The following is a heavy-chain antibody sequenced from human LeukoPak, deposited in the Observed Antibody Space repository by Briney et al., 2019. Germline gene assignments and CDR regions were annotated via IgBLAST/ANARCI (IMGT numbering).Heavy chain of an antibody. V-gene: IGHV4-59*01. J-gene: IGHJ4*02. Sequence: SETLSLTCTVSGGSISSYYWSWIRQPPGKGLERIGYIYYSGSTNYNPSLKSRITISVDTSKNQFSLKLSSVTAADTAVYYCARVRVGFYDSSGYYYREFDYWGQGTLVTVSS. CDR2: IYYSGST. D-gene: IGHD3-22*01. CDR1: GGSISSYY. CDR3: ARVRVGFYDSSGYYYREFDY.